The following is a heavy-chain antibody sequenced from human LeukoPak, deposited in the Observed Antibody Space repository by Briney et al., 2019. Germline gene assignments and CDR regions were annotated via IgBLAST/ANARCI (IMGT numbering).Heavy chain of an antibody. CDR1: GFTFSSYA. CDR3: ARVGGYDYYFDY. J-gene: IGHJ4*02. Sequence: GGSLRLSCAASGFTFSSYAMHWVRQAPGKGLEYVTAISGNGGSTYYANSVKGRFTISRDNSKNTLYLQMGSLRAEDMAVYYCARVGGYDYYFDYWGQGTLVTVSS. V-gene: IGHV3-64*01. D-gene: IGHD5-12*01. CDR2: ISGNGGST.